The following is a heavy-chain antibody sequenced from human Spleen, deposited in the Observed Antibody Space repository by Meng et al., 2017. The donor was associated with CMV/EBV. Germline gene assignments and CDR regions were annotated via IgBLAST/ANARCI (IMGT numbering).Heavy chain of an antibody. CDR1: GGTFSSYA. D-gene: IGHD3-10*01. Sequence: SVKVSCKASGGTFSSYAISWVRQAPGQGLEWMGGIIPIFGTANYAQKLQGRVTMTTDTSTSTAYMELRSLRSDDTAVYYCARDRGVIGQRYFDYWGQGTLVTVSS. V-gene: IGHV1-69*05. CDR2: IIPIFGTA. J-gene: IGHJ4*02. CDR3: ARDRGVIGQRYFDY.